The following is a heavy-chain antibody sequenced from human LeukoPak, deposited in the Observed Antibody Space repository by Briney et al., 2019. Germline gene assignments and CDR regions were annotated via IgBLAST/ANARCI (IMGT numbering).Heavy chain of an antibody. J-gene: IGHJ4*02. CDR3: AKRGNGPFFDY. Sequence: GGSLRLSYAASGSTFSNFAMSWVRQAPGKGLEWVSAITGVGAGTYYADSVKGRFTISSDNSKNALYLQMNSLGAEDTAVYYCAKRGNGPFFDYWGQGTLVTVSS. D-gene: IGHD1-1*01. CDR2: ITGVGAGT. CDR1: GSTFSNFA. V-gene: IGHV3-23*01.